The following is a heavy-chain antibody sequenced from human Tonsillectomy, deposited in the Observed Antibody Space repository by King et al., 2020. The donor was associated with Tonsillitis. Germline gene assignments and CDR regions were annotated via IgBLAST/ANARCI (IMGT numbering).Heavy chain of an antibody. V-gene: IGHV3-23*04. CDR1: GFTFTSYA. CDR2: ISGFGVST. CDR3: AKDPREDNYHYYMDV. Sequence: VQLVESGGGLVQPGGSLRLSCAASGFTFTSYAMSWVRQPPGKGLEWVSTISGFGVSTNYADSVKGRFTISRDKSKRTLYLQMNSLRAEDTAVYYCAKDPREDNYHYYMDVWGKGTTVTVSS. J-gene: IGHJ6*03.